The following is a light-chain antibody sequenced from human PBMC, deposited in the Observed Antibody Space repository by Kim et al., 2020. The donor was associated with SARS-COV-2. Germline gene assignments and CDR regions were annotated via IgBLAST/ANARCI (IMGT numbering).Light chain of an antibody. CDR1: SGHSTYI. CDR2: LEGSGSY. J-gene: IGLJ3*02. CDR3: ETWDSHTGV. V-gene: IGLV4-60*03. Sequence: QLVLTQSSSASATPGSSVKLTCTLSSGHSTYIIAWHQQQPGKAPRYLMKLEGSGSYNRGSGVPDRFSGSSSGADRYLTISNLQSEDEADYYCETWDSHTGVFGGGTKLTVL.